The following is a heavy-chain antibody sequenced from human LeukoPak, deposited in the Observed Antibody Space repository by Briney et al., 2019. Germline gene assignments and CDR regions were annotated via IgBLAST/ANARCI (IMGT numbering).Heavy chain of an antibody. J-gene: IGHJ6*02. CDR3: AWSIAVAGTYYYYGMDV. D-gene: IGHD6-19*01. CDR2: MNPNSGNT. CDR1: GYTFTSYD. Sequence: ASVKVSCKASGYTFTSYDINWVRQAPGQGLEWMGWMNPNSGNTGYAQKFQGRLTMTRNTSISTAYMELSSLRSEETAVYYCAWSIAVAGTYYYYGMDVWGQGTTVTVSS. V-gene: IGHV1-8*01.